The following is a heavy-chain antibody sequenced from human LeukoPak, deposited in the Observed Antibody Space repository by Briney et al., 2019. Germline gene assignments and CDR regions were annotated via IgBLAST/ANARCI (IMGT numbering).Heavy chain of an antibody. D-gene: IGHD3-22*01. V-gene: IGHV1-69*04. CDR1: GGTFSSYA. Sequence: GASVKVSCKASGGTFSSYAISWVRQAPGQGLEWMGRIIPILGIANYAQKFQGRVTITADKSTSTAYMELSSLRSEDTAVYYCARAGYYYDSSGFVSEPSDYWGQGTLVTVSS. J-gene: IGHJ4*02. CDR3: ARAGYYYDSSGFVSEPSDY. CDR2: IIPILGIA.